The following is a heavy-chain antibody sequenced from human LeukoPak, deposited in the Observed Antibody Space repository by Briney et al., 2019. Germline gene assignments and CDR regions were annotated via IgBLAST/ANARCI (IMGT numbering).Heavy chain of an antibody. D-gene: IGHD3-10*01. V-gene: IGHV3-53*01. CDR1: GFIVSSNY. CDR2: IYSGGST. Sequence: GGSLRLSCAASGFIVSSNYMSWVRQAPGKGLEWVSLIYSGGSTYYADSVKGRFTISRDNSKNTVYLQMNILRAEDTAVYYCARDRLGALTGAFDIWGQGTMVTVSS. J-gene: IGHJ3*02. CDR3: ARDRLGALTGAFDI.